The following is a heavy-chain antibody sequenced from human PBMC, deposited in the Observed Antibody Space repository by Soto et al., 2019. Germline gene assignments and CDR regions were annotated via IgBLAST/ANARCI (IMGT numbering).Heavy chain of an antibody. D-gene: IGHD3-3*01. CDR2: MNPNSGNT. CDR1: GYTFTSYD. Sequence: ASVKVSCKASGYTFTSYDINWVRQATGQGLEWMGWMNPNSGNTGYAQKFQGRVTMTRNTSISTAYMELSSLRSEDTAVYYCARGDVTIFGVVIIDWFDPWGQGTLVTVSS. J-gene: IGHJ5*02. CDR3: ARGDVTIFGVVIIDWFDP. V-gene: IGHV1-8*01.